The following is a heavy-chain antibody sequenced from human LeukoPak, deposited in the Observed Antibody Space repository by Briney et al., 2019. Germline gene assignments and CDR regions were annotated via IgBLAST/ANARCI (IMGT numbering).Heavy chain of an antibody. CDR2: IRYDGSNK. D-gene: IGHD2-2*01. CDR1: GFTLSSYG. V-gene: IGHV3-30*02. J-gene: IGHJ4*02. Sequence: PGGSLRLSCAASGFTLSSYGMHWVRQAPGKGLEWVAFIRYDGSNKYYADSVKGRFTISRDNSENTLYLQMNSLRAEDTAVYYCAKDSRPAAYFDYWGQGTLVTVSS. CDR3: AKDSRPAAYFDY.